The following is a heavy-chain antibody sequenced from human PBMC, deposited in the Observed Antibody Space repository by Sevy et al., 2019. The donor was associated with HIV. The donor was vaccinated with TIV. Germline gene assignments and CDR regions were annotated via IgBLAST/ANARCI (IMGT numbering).Heavy chain of an antibody. CDR2: IGTAGDT. D-gene: IGHD3-3*01. J-gene: IGHJ6*02. V-gene: IGHV3-13*01. CDR3: ARAWPVDYDFWRTKYYYYYGMDV. CDR1: GFTFSSYD. Sequence: GGSLRLSCAASGFTFSSYDMHWVRQAPGKGLEWVSAIGTAGDTYYPGSVKGRYTISGENAKNSLYLQMNSLGGGDTAVDYGARAWPVDYDFWRTKYYYYYGMDVWGQGTTVTVSS.